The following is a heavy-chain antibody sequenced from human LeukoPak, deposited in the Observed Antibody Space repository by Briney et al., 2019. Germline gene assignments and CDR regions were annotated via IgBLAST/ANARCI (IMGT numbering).Heavy chain of an antibody. V-gene: IGHV3-33*01. J-gene: IGHJ6*04. Sequence: GGSLRLSCAASGFTFSSHGMNWVRQAPGKGLEWVAVIWYDGSNKYYADSVKGRFTISRDNSKNTLYLQMNSLRAEDTAVYYCARGLQVIYGMDVWGKGTTVTVSS. CDR2: IWYDGSNK. CDR3: ARGLQVIYGMDV. CDR1: GFTFSSHG. D-gene: IGHD2-21*01.